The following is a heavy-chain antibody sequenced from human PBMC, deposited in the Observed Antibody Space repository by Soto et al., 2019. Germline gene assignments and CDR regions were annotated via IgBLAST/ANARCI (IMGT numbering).Heavy chain of an antibody. J-gene: IGHJ3*02. Sequence: GASVKVSCKASGYTFTSYDLSWVRQAPGQGLEWMGWISAYNGNTNYAQKLQGRVTMTTDTSTSTAYMELRSLRSDDTAVYYCARDLYYYDSSAPIEAFDIWGQGTMVTVSS. V-gene: IGHV1-18*01. D-gene: IGHD3-22*01. CDR3: ARDLYYYDSSAPIEAFDI. CDR1: GYTFTSYD. CDR2: ISAYNGNT.